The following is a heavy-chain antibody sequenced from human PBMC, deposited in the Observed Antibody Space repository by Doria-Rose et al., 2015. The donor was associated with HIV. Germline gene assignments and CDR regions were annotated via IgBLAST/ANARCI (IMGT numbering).Heavy chain of an antibody. CDR1: GGSISSYY. J-gene: IGHJ6*03. CDR2: IYSSGTP. CDR3: ARFRPSRGIYYSLDV. V-gene: IGHV4-4*09. Sequence: VQLQESGPGLVKPAETLSLTCTVSGGSISSYYWNWIRQPPGKGLEWIGYIYSSGTPHNIPPLKSRVTISIDTPKTQFSLKLSSVTAADTAVYYCARFRPSRGIYYSLDVWGKGTTVTVSS. D-gene: IGHD3-10*01.